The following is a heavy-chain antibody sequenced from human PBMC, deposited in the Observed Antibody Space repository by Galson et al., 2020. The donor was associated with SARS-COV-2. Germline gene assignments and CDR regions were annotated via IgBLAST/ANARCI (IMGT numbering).Heavy chain of an antibody. CDR3: ARGDYSYYYYGMDV. CDR1: GFTFSSYW. J-gene: IGHJ6*02. Sequence: GSLRLSCAASGFTFSSYWMSWVRQAPGKGLEWVANIKQDGSERYYVDSVKGRFTISRDNAKNSLYLQMNSLRVEDTAVYYCARGDYSYYYYGMDVWGQGTTVIVSS. CDR2: IKQDGSER. D-gene: IGHD4-17*01. V-gene: IGHV3-7*04.